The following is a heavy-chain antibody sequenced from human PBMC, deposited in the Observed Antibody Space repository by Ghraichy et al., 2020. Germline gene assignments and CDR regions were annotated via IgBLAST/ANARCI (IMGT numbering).Heavy chain of an antibody. CDR1: GGSISSSSYY. CDR2: IYYSGST. J-gene: IGHJ5*02. Sequence: SETLSLTCTVSGGSISSSSYYWGWIRQPPGKGLEWIGSIYYSGSTYYNPSLKSRVTISVDTSKNQFSLKLSSVTAADTAVYYCARPYSSSSPAGWFDPWGQGTLVTVSS. D-gene: IGHD6-6*01. V-gene: IGHV4-39*01. CDR3: ARPYSSSSPAGWFDP.